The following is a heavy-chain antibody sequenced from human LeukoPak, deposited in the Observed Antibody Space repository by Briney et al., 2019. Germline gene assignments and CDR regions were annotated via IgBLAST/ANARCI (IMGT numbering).Heavy chain of an antibody. CDR1: GFTFSSYA. Sequence: GGSLRLSCAASGFTFSSYAMSWVRQAPGKGLEWVSAISGSGGSTYYADSVKGRFTISRDNSKNTLYLQMNSLRAEDTAVYYCARGRRGSYWEYYFDYWGQGTLVTVSS. V-gene: IGHV3-23*01. J-gene: IGHJ4*02. CDR2: ISGSGGST. D-gene: IGHD1-26*01. CDR3: ARGRRGSYWEYYFDY.